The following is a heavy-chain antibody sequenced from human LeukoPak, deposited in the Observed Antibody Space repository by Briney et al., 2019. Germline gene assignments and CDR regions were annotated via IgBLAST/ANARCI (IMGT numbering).Heavy chain of an antibody. CDR1: GYSFIDYY. Sequence: ASVTVSCKASGYSFIDYYIHWVRQAPGQGLEWMGWINPNSGGTNYAQKFQGRVTMTRDTSISTAYMELSRLRSDDTAVYFCAGDSRYNNVGDYWGQGTLVTVSS. J-gene: IGHJ4*02. D-gene: IGHD3-10*01. CDR3: AGDSRYNNVGDY. V-gene: IGHV1-2*02. CDR2: INPNSGGT.